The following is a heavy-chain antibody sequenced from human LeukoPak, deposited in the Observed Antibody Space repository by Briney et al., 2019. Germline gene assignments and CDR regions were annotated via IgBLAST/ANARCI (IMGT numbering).Heavy chain of an antibody. V-gene: IGHV4-39*01. CDR2: IFYTGNT. CDR1: GGSISSRNHY. Sequence: SETLSLTCSVSGGSISSRNHYWGWVRQPPGKGRGWLGSIFYTGNTYYNPPLSSRVTLSVDTSKTHFSLTLSSVTAADMAVYYCSRHVNTFDYWGQGPLVTVSS. J-gene: IGHJ4*02. CDR3: SRHVNTFDY.